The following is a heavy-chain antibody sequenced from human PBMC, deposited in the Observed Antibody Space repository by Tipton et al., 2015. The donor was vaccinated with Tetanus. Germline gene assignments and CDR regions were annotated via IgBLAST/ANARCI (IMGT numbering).Heavy chain of an antibody. CDR1: GGPVSSSNW. D-gene: IGHD2-2*01. V-gene: IGHV4-4*02. Sequence: TLSLTCDVSGGPVSSSNWWSWVRQAPGKGLEWIGHIFHSGSPNYNPSLKSRVSMSVDKSRKEVSLKLQSVTAADTAVYYCARGWSECSSWSCSPFDSWGQGTLVTVSS. CDR3: ARGWSECSSWSCSPFDS. J-gene: IGHJ4*02. CDR2: IFHSGSP.